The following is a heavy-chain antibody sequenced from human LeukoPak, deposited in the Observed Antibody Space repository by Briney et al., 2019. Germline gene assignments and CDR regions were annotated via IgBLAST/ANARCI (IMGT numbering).Heavy chain of an antibody. CDR3: TRTFAVAGIPPPGY. J-gene: IGHJ4*02. D-gene: IGHD6-19*01. V-gene: IGHV3-49*04. CDR2: IRSKAYGGTT. Sequence: GGSLRLSCTVSGFSFGDYAMSWVRQAPGKGLGWVGFIRSKAYGGTTEYAASVKGRFTISRDDSKRIAYLQMNSLKTEDTAVYYCTRTFAVAGIPPPGYWGQGTLVTVSS. CDR1: GFSFGDYA.